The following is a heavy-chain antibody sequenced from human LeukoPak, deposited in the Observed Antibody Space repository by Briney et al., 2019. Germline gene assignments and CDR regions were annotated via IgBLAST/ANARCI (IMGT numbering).Heavy chain of an antibody. D-gene: IGHD2-2*01. CDR3: ARQAEGVPAAYEA. V-gene: IGHV5-51*01. J-gene: IGHJ5*02. CDR2: IYPGDSDT. Sequence: GESLKISCTGSGYIFNNYWMGWVRQMPGKGLEWMGIIYPGDSDTRYNPSFQGQVTLSADKSISTAYLQWSSLKASDTAMYYCARQAEGVPAAYEAWGQGTLVTVSS. CDR1: GYIFNNYW.